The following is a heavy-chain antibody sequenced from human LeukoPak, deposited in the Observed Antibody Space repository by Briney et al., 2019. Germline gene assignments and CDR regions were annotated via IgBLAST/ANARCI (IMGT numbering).Heavy chain of an antibody. CDR2: IYYSGST. J-gene: IGHJ3*02. V-gene: IGHV4-59*01. D-gene: IGHD2-21*02. CDR1: GGSISSYY. Sequence: SETLSLTCTVSGGSISSYYWSWIRQPPGKGLEWIGYIYYSGSTNYNPSLKSRVTISVDTSKNQFSLKLSSVTAVDTAVYYCAREARAYCGGDCYSGGAFGIWGQGTMVTVSS. CDR3: AREARAYCGGDCYSGGAFGI.